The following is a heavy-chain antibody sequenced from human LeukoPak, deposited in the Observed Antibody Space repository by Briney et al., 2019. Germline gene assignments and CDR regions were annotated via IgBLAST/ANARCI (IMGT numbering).Heavy chain of an antibody. V-gene: IGHV1-3*01. CDR1: GYTFTSYA. Sequence: ASVKVSCKASGYTFTSYAMHWVRQAPGQRLEWMGWINAGNGNTEYSQKFQGRVTITRDTSASTAYMELSSLRSEDTAVYYCARDYDYGSGSYILDYWGQGTLVTVSS. CDR2: INAGNGNT. CDR3: ARDYDYGSGSYILDY. J-gene: IGHJ4*02. D-gene: IGHD3-10*01.